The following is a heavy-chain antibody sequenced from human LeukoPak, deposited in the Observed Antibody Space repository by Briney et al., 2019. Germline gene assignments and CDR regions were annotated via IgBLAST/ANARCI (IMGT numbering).Heavy chain of an antibody. J-gene: IGHJ4*02. CDR2: ISSSSSYI. V-gene: IGHV3-21*01. CDR3: ARAKIDIAAREYYSGY. D-gene: IGHD6-6*01. CDR1: GFTFSSYS. Sequence: GGSLRLSCAASGFTFSSYSMNWVRQAPGKGLEWVSSISSSSSYIYYADSVKGRFTISRDNAKNSLYLQMNSLRAEDTAVYYCARAKIDIAAREYYSGYWGRETLVTVSP.